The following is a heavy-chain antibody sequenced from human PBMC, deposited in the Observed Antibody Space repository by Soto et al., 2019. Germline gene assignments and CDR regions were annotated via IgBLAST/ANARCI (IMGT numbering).Heavy chain of an antibody. D-gene: IGHD3-3*01. V-gene: IGHV1-2*02. CDR2: INPNSGGT. CDR1: GYTFTGYY. CDR3: ARVRSYDFSWFDP. Sequence: ASVKVSCKASGYTFTGYYMHWVRQAPGQGLEWMGWINPNSGGTNYAQKFQGRVTMTRDTSISTAYMELSRLRSGDTAVYYCARVRSYDFSWFDPWGQGTLVTVSS. J-gene: IGHJ5*02.